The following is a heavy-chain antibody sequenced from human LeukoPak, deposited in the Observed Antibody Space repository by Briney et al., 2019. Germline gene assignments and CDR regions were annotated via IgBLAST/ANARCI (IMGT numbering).Heavy chain of an antibody. CDR1: GYTFTGYY. CDR3: ARGQRSDILTGYYHYYYYGMDV. Sequence: ASVKVSCKASGYTFTGYYMHWVRQAPGQGLEWMGWINPNSGGTNYAQKFQGRVTMTRDTSISTAYMELSSLRSEDTAVYYCARGQRSDILTGYYHYYYYGMDVWGQGTTVTVSS. CDR2: INPNSGGT. J-gene: IGHJ6*02. D-gene: IGHD3-9*01. V-gene: IGHV1-2*02.